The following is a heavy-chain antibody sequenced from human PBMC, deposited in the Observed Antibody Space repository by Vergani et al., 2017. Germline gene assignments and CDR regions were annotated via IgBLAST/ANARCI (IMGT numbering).Heavy chain of an antibody. Sequence: QVQLVQSGAEVKKPGSSVKVSCKASGGTFSSYAISWVRQAPGQGLEWMGGIIPIFGTANYAQKFQGRVTITADESTSTAYMELSSLRSENTAVYYCAXVLVAGVRVGYFDYWGQGTLVTVSS. CDR2: IIPIFGTA. CDR1: GGTFSSYA. D-gene: IGHD2-2*01. J-gene: IGHJ4*02. CDR3: AXVLVAGVRVGYFDY. V-gene: IGHV1-69*01.